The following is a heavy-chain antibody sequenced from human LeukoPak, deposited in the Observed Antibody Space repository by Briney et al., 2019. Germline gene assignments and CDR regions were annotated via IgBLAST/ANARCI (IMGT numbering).Heavy chain of an antibody. V-gene: IGHV1-69*13. D-gene: IGHD5-12*01. CDR2: IIPRFGTA. CDR3: ASWGFRSGYDFR. J-gene: IGHJ4*02. Sequence: ASVKVSCKASRGTFSSYAISWVRQAPGQGLEWMGGIIPRFGTANYAQKFQGRVTITADESTSTAYMELSRLRSDDTAVYYCASWGFRSGYDFRWGQGTLVTVSS. CDR1: RGTFSSYA.